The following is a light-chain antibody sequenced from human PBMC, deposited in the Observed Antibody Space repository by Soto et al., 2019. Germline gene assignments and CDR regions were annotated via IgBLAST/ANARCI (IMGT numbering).Light chain of an antibody. CDR1: HDVSVS. CDR2: DAS. CDR3: QQRASWPYT. V-gene: IGKV3-11*01. Sequence: EIVLTQSPDTLSLSPGEGATLSCRASHDVSVSLVWYRQRPGQSPRLLIHDASNRATGISARFGGSGSGTDFTLTIGSLEPEESALYYCQQRASWPYTSGQGTKVEIK. J-gene: IGKJ2*01.